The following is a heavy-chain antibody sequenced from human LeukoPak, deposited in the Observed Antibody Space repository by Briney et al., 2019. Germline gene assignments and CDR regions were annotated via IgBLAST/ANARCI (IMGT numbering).Heavy chain of an antibody. Sequence: SVKVSCKASGGTFSSYAISWVRQAPGQGLEWMGGIIPIFGTANYAQKFQGRVTITADESTSTAYKELSSLRSEDTAVYYCASKTYYDYVWGSYLSPDYWGQETLVTVSS. CDR2: IIPIFGTA. CDR1: GGTFSSYA. V-gene: IGHV1-69*13. D-gene: IGHD3-16*02. J-gene: IGHJ4*02. CDR3: ASKTYYDYVWGSYLSPDY.